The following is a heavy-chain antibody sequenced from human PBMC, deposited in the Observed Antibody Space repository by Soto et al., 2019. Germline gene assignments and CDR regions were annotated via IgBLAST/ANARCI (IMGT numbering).Heavy chain of an antibody. CDR1: GGSISSGGYY. CDR2: IYYSGST. V-gene: IGHV4-31*03. Sequence: QVQLQESGPGLVKPSQTLSLTCTVSGGSISSGGYYWSWIRQHPGKGLEWIGYIYYSGSTYYNPSLKSRVTRSVDTSKNQFSLKLSSVTAADTAVYYCARGSKAENWFDPWGQGTLVTVSS. CDR3: ARGSKAENWFDP. D-gene: IGHD6-13*01. J-gene: IGHJ5*02.